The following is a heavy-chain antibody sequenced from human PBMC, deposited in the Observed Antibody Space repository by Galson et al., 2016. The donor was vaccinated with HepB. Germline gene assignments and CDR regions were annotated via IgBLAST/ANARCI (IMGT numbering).Heavy chain of an antibody. CDR1: GGSFSSYA. D-gene: IGHD5-24*01. CDR2: IIPVFGTA. J-gene: IGHJ6*02. Sequence: SVKVSCKASGGSFSSYAISWVRQAPGQGLEWMGGIIPVFGTANYAQNFQGRVTITADDSTSTGYMELSSLRSEDSAVYYCAIRRDGFRPDYYYYYGMDVWGQGTTITVSS. V-gene: IGHV1-69*13. CDR3: AIRRDGFRPDYYYYYGMDV.